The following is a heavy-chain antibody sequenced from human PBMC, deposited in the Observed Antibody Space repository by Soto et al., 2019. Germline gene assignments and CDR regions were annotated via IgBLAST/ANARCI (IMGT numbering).Heavy chain of an antibody. CDR1: GGTFSRYS. D-gene: IGHD2-2*01. CDR3: AREDRDRETGLVPAAIDGMDV. J-gene: IGHJ6*02. Sequence: QVQLVQSGAEVKKPGSSVKVSCKASGGTFSRYSITWVRQAPGHGLEWIGTIIPIFGIASYAQKFQGRVTITADESTSTAYMELSSLRSDDTAVYYCAREDRDRETGLVPAAIDGMDVWGQGTTVTVSS. V-gene: IGHV1-69*08. CDR2: IIPIFGIA.